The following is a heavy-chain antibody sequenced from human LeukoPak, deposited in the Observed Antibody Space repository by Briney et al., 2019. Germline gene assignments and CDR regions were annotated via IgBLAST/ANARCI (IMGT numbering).Heavy chain of an antibody. D-gene: IGHD1-1*01. CDR1: GFIFSDYG. V-gene: IGHV3-33*01. CDR2: TRFDGSIK. J-gene: IGHJ4*02. CDR3: ARWGGTRQYYFDY. Sequence: GGSLRLSCAVSGFIFSDYGFHWVRQAPGKGLEWVAVTRFDGSIKQYADSVKGRFTISRDDSKNTLYLQMNFLKSEDTAVYYCARWGGTRQYYFDYWGQGTLVTVSS.